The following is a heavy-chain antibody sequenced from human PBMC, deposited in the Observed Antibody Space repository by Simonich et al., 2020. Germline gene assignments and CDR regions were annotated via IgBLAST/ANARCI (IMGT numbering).Heavy chain of an antibody. Sequence: EVQLLESGGGLVQPGGSLRLSCAASGFTFSSYAMSWVRQAPGKGRELDSGISGSGGRTYYADSVKGRFTISRDNSKNTLYLQMNSLRAEDTAVYYCAKGLGGDWYFDLWGRGTLVTVSS. V-gene: IGHV3-23*01. D-gene: IGHD3-16*01. CDR2: ISGSGGRT. J-gene: IGHJ2*01. CDR1: GFTFSSYA. CDR3: AKGLGGDWYFDL.